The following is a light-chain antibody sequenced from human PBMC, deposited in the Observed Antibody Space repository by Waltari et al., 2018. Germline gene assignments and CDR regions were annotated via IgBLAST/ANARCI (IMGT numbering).Light chain of an antibody. CDR3: QQYYTTPRT. CDR2: WAS. V-gene: IGKV4-1*01. Sequence: DIVMTQSPASLAVSLGERATIHCKSSQSVLYSSNNKNYLAWYRQKPGQPPKLLFYWASTRASGVPDRFSGSGSGTDFTLTISSLQAEDVAVYYCQQYYTTPRTFGQGTTVEIK. J-gene: IGKJ1*01. CDR1: QSVLYSSNNKNY.